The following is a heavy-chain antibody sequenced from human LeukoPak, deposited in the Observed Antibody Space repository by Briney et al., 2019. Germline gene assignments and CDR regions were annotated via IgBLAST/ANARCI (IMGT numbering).Heavy chain of an antibody. J-gene: IGHJ5*02. CDR3: AKDPGIVVVTFT. CDR1: GFTFSSYG. Sequence: GGSLRLSCAASGFTFSSYGMHWVRQAPGKGLEWVAFIRYDGSNKYYADSVKGRFTISRDNSKNTLYLQMNSLRAEDTAVYYCAKDPGIVVVTFTWVQGTLVTVSS. CDR2: IRYDGSNK. V-gene: IGHV3-30*02. D-gene: IGHD3-22*01.